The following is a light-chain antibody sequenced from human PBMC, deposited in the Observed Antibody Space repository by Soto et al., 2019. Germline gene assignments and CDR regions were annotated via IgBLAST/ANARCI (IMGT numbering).Light chain of an antibody. V-gene: IGKV3-20*01. CDR1: QSVSSTY. CDR3: QQYCSSLLT. Sequence: ESVLTQSPGTLSLSPGERATLPCRASQSVSSTYLAWYQQKPCQAPRLLIYGASRRATGISDRFSGSGSRTDFPLTISRLEPEDFAVYHCQQYCSSLLTLGGGTKVEIK. J-gene: IGKJ4*01. CDR2: GAS.